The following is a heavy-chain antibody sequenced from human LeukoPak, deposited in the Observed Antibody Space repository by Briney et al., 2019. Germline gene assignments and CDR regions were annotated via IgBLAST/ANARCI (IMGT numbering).Heavy chain of an antibody. D-gene: IGHD5-18*01. CDR1: GYTFTSYY. V-gene: IGHV1-46*01. CDR3: ARPRPRGEDTAMVLGY. J-gene: IGHJ4*02. CDR2: INPSGDST. Sequence: GASVKVSCKASGYTFTSYYMHWVRQAPGQGLEWMGIINPSGDSTSYAQKFQGRVTMTRDTSTSTVYMELSSLRSEDTAVYYCARPRPRGEDTAMVLGYWGQGTLVTVSS.